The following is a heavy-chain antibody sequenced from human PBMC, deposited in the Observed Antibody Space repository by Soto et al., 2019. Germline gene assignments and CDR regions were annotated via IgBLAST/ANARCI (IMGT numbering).Heavy chain of an antibody. J-gene: IGHJ6*02. V-gene: IGHV5-51*01. D-gene: IGHD1-1*01. CDR3: ARRLALGERNLYGMDV. CDR1: GYSFTSYW. Sequence: GESLKISCKGSGYSFTSYWIGWVRQMPGKGLEWMGIIYPGDSDTRYSPSFQGQVTISADKSISTAYLQWSSLKASDTAMYYCARRLALGERNLYGMDVWGQGTTVTVSS. CDR2: IYPGDSDT.